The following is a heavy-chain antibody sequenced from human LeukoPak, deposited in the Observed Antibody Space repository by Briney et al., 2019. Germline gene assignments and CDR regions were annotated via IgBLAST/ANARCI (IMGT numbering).Heavy chain of an antibody. D-gene: IGHD1-26*01. CDR2: IYYSGST. J-gene: IGHJ4*02. CDR3: ARDTVSGSYDY. V-gene: IGHV4-59*01. CDR1: GGSISNYH. Sequence: SETLSLTCTVSGGSISNYHWSWIRQPPGKGLEWIGYIYYSGSTNYNPSLKSRVTISVDTSKNQFSLKLSSVTAADTAVYYCARDTVSGSYDYWGQGTLVTVSS.